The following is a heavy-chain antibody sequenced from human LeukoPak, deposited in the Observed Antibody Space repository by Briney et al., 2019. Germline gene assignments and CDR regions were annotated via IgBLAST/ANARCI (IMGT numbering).Heavy chain of an antibody. D-gene: IGHD4-23*01. Sequence: GGSLRLSCAASGFTFSSYWMHWVRQAPGKGLVWVSRINSDGTSKTYADAVKGRFTISRDNTKSTVYLQMIGLSADDTAVYYCARMPGSDNYGGRGKDAFDIWGQGTMVTVSS. CDR3: ARMPGSDNYGGRGKDAFDI. V-gene: IGHV3-74*01. CDR1: GFTFSSYW. J-gene: IGHJ3*02. CDR2: INSDGTSK.